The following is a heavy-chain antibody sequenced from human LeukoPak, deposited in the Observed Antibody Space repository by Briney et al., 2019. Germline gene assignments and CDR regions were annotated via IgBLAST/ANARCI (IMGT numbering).Heavy chain of an antibody. CDR3: AKGLTNIGGTDY. V-gene: IGHV1-2*02. CDR2: INPNSGGT. D-gene: IGHD2-8*01. CDR1: GYTFTGYY. J-gene: IGHJ4*02. Sequence: ASVKVSCKASGYTFTGYYMHWVRQAPGQGLEWMGWINPNSGGTNYAQKFQGRVTMTGDTSISTAYMELSRLRSDDTAVYYCAKGLTNIGGTDYWGQGTLVTVSS.